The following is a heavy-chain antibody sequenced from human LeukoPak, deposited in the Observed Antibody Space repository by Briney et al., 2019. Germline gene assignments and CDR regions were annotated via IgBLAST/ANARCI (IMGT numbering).Heavy chain of an antibody. CDR2: INSNGDEI. CDR1: GFTFSTYA. V-gene: IGHV3-23*01. Sequence: GGSLRLSCAASGFTFSTYAMTWVRQAPGKGLEWVSGINSNGDEIYYADSVRGRFTISRDNSNNALYLQMDSLRAEDMAVYYCANWIGSSSRDYWGQGTLVTVSS. D-gene: IGHD6-6*01. CDR3: ANWIGSSSRDY. J-gene: IGHJ4*02.